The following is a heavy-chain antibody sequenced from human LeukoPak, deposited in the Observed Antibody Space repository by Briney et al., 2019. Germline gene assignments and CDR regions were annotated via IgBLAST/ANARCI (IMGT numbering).Heavy chain of an antibody. CDR2: INHSGST. CDR3: ARGGVVPAAAYPGSFDY. CDR1: GGSFSGYY. Sequence: SETLSLTCAVYGGSFSGYYWSWIRQPPGKGLEWIGEINHSGSTNYNPSLKSRVTISVDTSKNQFSLKLSSVTAADTAVYYCARGGVVPAAAYPGSFDYWGQGTLVIVSS. V-gene: IGHV4-34*01. J-gene: IGHJ4*02. D-gene: IGHD2-2*01.